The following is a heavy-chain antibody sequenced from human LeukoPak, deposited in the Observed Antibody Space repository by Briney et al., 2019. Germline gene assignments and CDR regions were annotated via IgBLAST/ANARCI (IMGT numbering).Heavy chain of an antibody. V-gene: IGHV4-59*01. D-gene: IGHD6-13*01. J-gene: IGHJ3*02. CDR1: GGSISSYY. CDR2: IYYSGST. Sequence: SETLSLTCTVSGGSISSYYWSWIRQPPGKGLEWIGYIYYSGSTNYNPSLKSRVTISVDTSKNQFSLKLSSVTAADTAVYYCAMTHGIAAADRKGAFDIWGQGTMVTVSS. CDR3: AMTHGIAAADRKGAFDI.